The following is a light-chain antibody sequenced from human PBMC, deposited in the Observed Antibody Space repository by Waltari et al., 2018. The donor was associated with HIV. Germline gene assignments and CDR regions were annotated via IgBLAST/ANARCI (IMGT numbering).Light chain of an antibody. J-gene: IGLJ2*01. CDR2: EVN. Sequence: QSALTQPPSASGSRGQSVTISCTGTSSDVGAYNYVSWYQQYPGMAPKLIIYEVNKRPSGVPDRFSGSNSGNTASLTVSGLQAEDEADFYCSSYAGSAVVFGGGTKLTVL. V-gene: IGLV2-8*01. CDR1: SSDVGAYNY. CDR3: SSYAGSAVV.